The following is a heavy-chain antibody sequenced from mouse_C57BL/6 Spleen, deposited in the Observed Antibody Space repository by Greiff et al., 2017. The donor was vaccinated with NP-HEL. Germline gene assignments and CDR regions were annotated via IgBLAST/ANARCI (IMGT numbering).Heavy chain of an antibody. Sequence: EVMLVESGGGLVQPGGSLSLSCAASGFTFTDYYMSWVRQPPGKALEWLGFIRNKANGYTTEYSASVKGRFTISRDNSQSILYLQMNALRAEDSATYYCASQIYYDYDKYFDVWGTGTTVTVSS. V-gene: IGHV7-3*01. D-gene: IGHD2-4*01. J-gene: IGHJ1*03. CDR3: ASQIYYDYDKYFDV. CDR1: GFTFTDYY. CDR2: IRNKANGYTT.